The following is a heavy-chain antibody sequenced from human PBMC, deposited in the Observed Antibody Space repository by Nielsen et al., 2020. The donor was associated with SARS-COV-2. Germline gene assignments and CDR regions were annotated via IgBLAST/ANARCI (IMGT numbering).Heavy chain of an antibody. Sequence: VRQMPGKGLEWMGIIYPGDSDTRYSPSFQGHVTLSVDKSIGTAYLHWSSLKASDTAIYYCARQRDSYGPLDFWGQGTLVTVSS. J-gene: IGHJ4*02. V-gene: IGHV5-51*01. CDR2: IYPGDSDT. CDR3: ARQRDSYGPLDF. D-gene: IGHD4-17*01.